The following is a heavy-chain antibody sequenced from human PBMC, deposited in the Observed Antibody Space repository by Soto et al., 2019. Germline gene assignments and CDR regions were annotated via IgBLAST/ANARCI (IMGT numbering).Heavy chain of an antibody. CDR1: GFDFSKYN. CDR2: ISNTSRTK. Sequence: EVQVVESGGGLIQPGGSLRLSCAGSGFDFSKYNMDWVRQAPGKGLEWISYISNTSRTKFYADSVKGRFTISRDNARSSLFLEMNSLRDEETAICCCARDGNRGYDMDVWGQGTKVTVSS. V-gene: IGHV3-48*02. D-gene: IGHD1-1*01. CDR3: ARDGNRGYDMDV. J-gene: IGHJ6*02.